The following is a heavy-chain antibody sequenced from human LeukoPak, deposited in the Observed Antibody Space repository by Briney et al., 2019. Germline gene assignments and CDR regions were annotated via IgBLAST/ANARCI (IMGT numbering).Heavy chain of an antibody. CDR2: MNPNSGNT. CDR1: GYTFSTYD. V-gene: IGHV1-8*01. J-gene: IGHJ3*02. CDR3: ARGIAAARYDAFDI. Sequence: ASVKVSCKASGYTFSTYDVIWVRQATGQGLEWMGWMNPNSGNTGYAQKFQGRVTITRNTSISTAYMELSSLRSEDTAVYYCARGIAAARYDAFDIWGQGTMVTVSS. D-gene: IGHD6-13*01.